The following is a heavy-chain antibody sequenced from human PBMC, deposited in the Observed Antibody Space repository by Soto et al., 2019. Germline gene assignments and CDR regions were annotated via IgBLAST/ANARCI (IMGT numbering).Heavy chain of an antibody. V-gene: IGHV1-18*01. CDR3: GRDRWGGDCYYGMDV. J-gene: IGHJ6*02. Sequence: QVQLVQSGAEVKKPGASVKVSCKASGYTFTSYGISWVRQAPGQGLEWMGWISAYNGNTTYAQKLQGRVPMTTDTSTGNAAMELRSLSSDDTAVYYCGRDRWGGDCYYGMDVWGQGTTVTVSS. D-gene: IGHD3-10*01. CDR2: ISAYNGNT. CDR1: GYTFTSYG.